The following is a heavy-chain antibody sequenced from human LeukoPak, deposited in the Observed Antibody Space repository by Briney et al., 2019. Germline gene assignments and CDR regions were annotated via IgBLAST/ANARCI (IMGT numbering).Heavy chain of an antibody. CDR1: GYTFTNYA. CDR2: INAGNGNT. D-gene: IGHD2-2*01. V-gene: IGHV1-3*03. Sequence: ASVKVSCKASGYTFTNYAMHWVRQALGQRLEWMGWINAGNGNTKYSQEFQGRVTITRDTSASTAYMELSSLRSEDMAVYYCARGFCSSTSCYYSFDYWGQGALVTVSS. J-gene: IGHJ4*02. CDR3: ARGFCSSTSCYYSFDY.